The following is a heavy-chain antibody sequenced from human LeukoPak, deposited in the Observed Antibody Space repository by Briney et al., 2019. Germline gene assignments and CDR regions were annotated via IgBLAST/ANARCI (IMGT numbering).Heavy chain of an antibody. V-gene: IGHV3-66*01. D-gene: IGHD2-15*01. CDR1: GFTFSSYG. CDR3: AEGSGDRAFDI. J-gene: IGHJ3*02. CDR2: IYSGGST. Sequence: GGSLRLSCAASGFTFSSYGMSWVRQAPGKGLEWVSVIYSGGSTYYADSVKGRFTISRDNSKNTLYLQMNSLRAEDTAVYYCAEGSGDRAFDIWGQGTMVTVSS.